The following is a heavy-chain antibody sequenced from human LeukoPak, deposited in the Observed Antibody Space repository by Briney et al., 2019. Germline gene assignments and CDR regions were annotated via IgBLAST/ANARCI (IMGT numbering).Heavy chain of an antibody. J-gene: IGHJ4*02. CDR3: ARAEEDYYDSSGYYS. Sequence: SVKVSCKASGYTFTGYYMHWVRQAPGQGLEWMGRIIPIFGIANYAQKFQGRVTITADKSTSTAYMELSSLRSEDTAVYYCARAEEDYYDSSGYYSWGQGTLVTVSS. CDR2: IIPIFGIA. CDR1: GYTFTGYY. V-gene: IGHV1-69*04. D-gene: IGHD3-22*01.